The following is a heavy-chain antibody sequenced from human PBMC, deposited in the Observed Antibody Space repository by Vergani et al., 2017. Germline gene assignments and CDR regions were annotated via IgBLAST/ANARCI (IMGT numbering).Heavy chain of an antibody. D-gene: IGHD1-14*01. CDR1: GMSISNNNYY. V-gene: IGHV4-39*01. CDR2: IYDSRNN. Sequence: QLQLQESGPRLVKPSETLSLTCSLSGMSISNNNYYWGWIRQPPGKGLEWIGSIYDSRNNNYSPSLKSRVSISVDKSKNQFSLNLTSVTAADTAVYYCARHLRXLARNDVFDIWGHGTLVTVSS. CDR3: ARHLRXLARNDVFDI. J-gene: IGHJ3*02.